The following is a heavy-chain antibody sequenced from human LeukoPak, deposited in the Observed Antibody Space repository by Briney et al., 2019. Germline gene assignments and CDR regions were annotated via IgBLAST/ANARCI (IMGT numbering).Heavy chain of an antibody. D-gene: IGHD7-27*01. CDR2: ISSSSSTI. CDR3: AREELGIDY. V-gene: IGHV3-48*04. Sequence: GGSLRLSCAASGFTFSSYSMNWVRQAPGKGLEWVSYISSSSSTIYYADSVKGRFTISRDNAKNSLYLQMNSLRAEDTAVYYCAREELGIDYWGQGTLVTVPS. CDR1: GFTFSSYS. J-gene: IGHJ4*02.